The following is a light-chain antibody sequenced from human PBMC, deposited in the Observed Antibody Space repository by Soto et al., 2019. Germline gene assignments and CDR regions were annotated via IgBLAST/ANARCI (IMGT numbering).Light chain of an antibody. CDR2: DAS. V-gene: IGKV1-5*01. J-gene: IGKJ1*01. CDR3: QQYNSYSPT. CDR1: QSISSW. Sequence: DIQMTQSPSTLSASVGDIVTITCRASQSISSWLAWYQQTPGKAPKLLIYDASSLDSGVPSRFSGSGSGTEFTLTISSLQPDDFATYYCQQYNSYSPTFGQGPKVEIK.